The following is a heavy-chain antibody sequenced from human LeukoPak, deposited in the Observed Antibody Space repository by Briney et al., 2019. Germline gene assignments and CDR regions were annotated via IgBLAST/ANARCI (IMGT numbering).Heavy chain of an antibody. Sequence: SETLSLTCTVSGGSTSSYYWSWIRQSPGKGLEWIGYIHFSGSTNYNPSLKSRVTISVDTSKNQFSLKLSSVTAADTAVYYCARRRIKWELLRKTSYYFDYWGQGTLVTVSS. V-gene: IGHV4-59*08. CDR2: IHFSGST. CDR1: GGSTSSYY. J-gene: IGHJ4*02. D-gene: IGHD1-26*01. CDR3: ARRRIKWELLRKTSYYFDY.